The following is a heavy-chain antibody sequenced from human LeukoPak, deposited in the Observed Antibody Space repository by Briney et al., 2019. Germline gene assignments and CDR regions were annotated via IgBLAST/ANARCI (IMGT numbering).Heavy chain of an antibody. CDR3: AKDIDYDSSYFDY. Sequence: GGSLRLSCAASGFTFSSYWMSWVRQAPGKGLEWVANIKQDGSEKYYVDSVKGRFTISRDNAKNSLYLQMNSLRAEDTALYYCAKDIDYDSSYFDYWGQGTLVTVSS. V-gene: IGHV3-7*03. J-gene: IGHJ4*02. CDR2: IKQDGSEK. D-gene: IGHD3-22*01. CDR1: GFTFSSYW.